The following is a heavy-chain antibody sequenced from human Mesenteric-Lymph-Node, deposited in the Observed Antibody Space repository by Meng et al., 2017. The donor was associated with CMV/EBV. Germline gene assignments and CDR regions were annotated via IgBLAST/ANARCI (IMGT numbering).Heavy chain of an antibody. CDR1: GFTFTSYA. V-gene: IGHV3-30*04. D-gene: IGHD3-22*01. Sequence: GGSLRLSCAASGFTFTSYAMSWVRQAPGKGLEWVASMSRDGNYKHYADSVKGRFTISRDNSKNTLYLQMNSLRTEDTAVYYCASDYYDDSGYGHWGQGTLVTVSS. CDR2: MSRDGNYK. CDR3: ASDYYDDSGYGH. J-gene: IGHJ4*02.